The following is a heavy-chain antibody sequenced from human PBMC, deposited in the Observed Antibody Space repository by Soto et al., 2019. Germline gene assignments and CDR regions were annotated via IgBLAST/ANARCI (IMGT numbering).Heavy chain of an antibody. CDR3: ARVEDYDILTGYYTNRFDP. J-gene: IGHJ5*02. CDR1: GGSFSGYY. Sequence: QVQLQQWGAGLLKPSETLSLTCAVYGGSFSGYYWSWIRQPPGKGLEWIGEINHSGSTNYNPSLKSRVTVSVDTSQNQFTLKLSAVTAAVTAVYYCARVEDYDILTGYYTNRFDPWGQGSLVTVSS. D-gene: IGHD3-9*01. CDR2: INHSGST. V-gene: IGHV4-34*01.